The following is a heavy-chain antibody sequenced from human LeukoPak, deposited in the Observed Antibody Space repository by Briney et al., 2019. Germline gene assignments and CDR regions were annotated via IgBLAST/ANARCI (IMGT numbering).Heavy chain of an antibody. Sequence: GRSLRLSCAVSGFTFDDYAMHWVRQAPGKGLEWVSAVRSSGGGTQYADSVKGRFTISRDNSRNTLFLQMNSLRAEDTAVYFCARDPNGDYIGAFEFWGQGTMVTVSS. CDR3: ARDPNGDYIGAFEF. D-gene: IGHD4-17*01. V-gene: IGHV3-23*01. J-gene: IGHJ3*01. CDR1: GFTFDDYA. CDR2: VRSSGGGT.